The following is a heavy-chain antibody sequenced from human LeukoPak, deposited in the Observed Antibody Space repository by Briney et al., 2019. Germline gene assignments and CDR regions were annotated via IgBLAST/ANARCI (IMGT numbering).Heavy chain of an antibody. CDR2: IYHSGST. D-gene: IGHD2-15*01. V-gene: IGHV4-38-2*02. CDR1: GFFIISGYY. CDR3: ARDRCSGGSCP. Sequence: PSETLSLTCSVSGFFIISGYYWGWIRQPPGKGLEWIGSIYHSGSTYYNPSLKSRLTISVDTSKNQFSLKLSSVTAADTAVYYCARDRCSGGSCPWGQGTLVTVSS. J-gene: IGHJ5*02.